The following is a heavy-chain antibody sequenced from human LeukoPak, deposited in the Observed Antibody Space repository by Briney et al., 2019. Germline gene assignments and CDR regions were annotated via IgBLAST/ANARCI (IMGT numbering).Heavy chain of an antibody. CDR2: ISSGGSTI. J-gene: IGHJ6*04. CDR3: AELGITMNGGV. V-gene: IGHV3-48*03. Sequence: GGSLRLSCAASGFTFSSYEMNWVRQAPGKGLEWVSYISSGGSTIYYADSVKGRFTISRDNSKNTLYLQMNSLRAEDTAVYYCAELGITMNGGVWGKGTTVTISS. CDR1: GFTFSSYE. D-gene: IGHD3-10*02.